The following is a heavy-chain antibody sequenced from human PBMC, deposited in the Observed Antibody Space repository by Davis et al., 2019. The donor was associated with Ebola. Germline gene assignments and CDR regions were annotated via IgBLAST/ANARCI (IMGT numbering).Heavy chain of an antibody. CDR2: ISYDGSNK. Sequence: GESLKISCAASGFTFSSYAMHWVRQAPGKGLEWVAVISYDGSNKYYADSVKGRFTISRDNAKNTLYLQMNSLRAEDTAVYYCARDGGAARGDYWGQGTLVTVSS. CDR1: GFTFSSYA. V-gene: IGHV3-30-3*01. D-gene: IGHD3-16*01. CDR3: ARDGGAARGDY. J-gene: IGHJ4*02.